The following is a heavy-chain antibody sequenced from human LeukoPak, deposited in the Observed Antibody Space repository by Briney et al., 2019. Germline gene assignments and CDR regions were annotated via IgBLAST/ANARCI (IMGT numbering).Heavy chain of an antibody. J-gene: IGHJ5*02. D-gene: IGHD6-19*01. CDR1: GYSISSGYY. V-gene: IGHV4-38-2*02. Sequence: SETLSLTCTVSGYSISSGYYWGWIRQPPGKGLEWIGSISHSGSTYYKPSLKSRVTISVDTSKNQFSLKLRSVTAADTAVYYCARVYSSGWYNTYNWFDPWGQGTLVTVSS. CDR3: ARVYSSGWYNTYNWFDP. CDR2: ISHSGST.